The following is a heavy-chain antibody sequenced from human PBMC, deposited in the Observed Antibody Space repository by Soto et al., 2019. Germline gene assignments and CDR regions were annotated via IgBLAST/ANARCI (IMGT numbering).Heavy chain of an antibody. D-gene: IGHD3-22*01. CDR3: ATGYYYDSSGYPSPYYDGMDV. J-gene: IGHJ6*02. CDR2: INPSGGST. CDR1: GYTYTCNS. Sequence: SNEPGYTYTCNSLRWVRQSPKKGLEWMGIINPSGGSTSYAQKFQGRVTMTRDTSTSTVYMELSSLRSEDTAVYYCATGYYYDSSGYPSPYYDGMDVWGQGTTVTVFS. V-gene: IGHV1-46*01.